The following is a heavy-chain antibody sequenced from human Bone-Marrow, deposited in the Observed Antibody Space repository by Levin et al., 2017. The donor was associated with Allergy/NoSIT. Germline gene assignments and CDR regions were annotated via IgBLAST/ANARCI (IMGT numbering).Heavy chain of an antibody. CDR3: TTYGDYGGVAFDI. CDR2: IRTVSDTYAT. CDR1: GFPFRGSP. V-gene: IGHV3-73*01. Sequence: PGGSLRLSCAASGFPFRGSPMHWVRQASGKGLEWVGRIRTVSDTYATAYSASVKGRFTVSRDDSKNTAYLEMNNLKTEDTAVYYCTTYGDYGGVAFDIWGQGTMVTVSS. J-gene: IGHJ3*02. D-gene: IGHD4-17*01.